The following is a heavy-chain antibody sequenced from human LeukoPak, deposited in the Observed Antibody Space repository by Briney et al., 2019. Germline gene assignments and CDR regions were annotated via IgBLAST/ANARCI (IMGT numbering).Heavy chain of an antibody. CDR1: GFTFSSYW. J-gene: IGHJ4*02. D-gene: IGHD5-18*01. Sequence: GGSLRLSCAASGFTFSSYWMHWVRQAPGKGLVWVSRTNSDGSGTFYADSVKGRFTISRDNAKNTLYLQMNSLRAEDTAVYYCARGLGGYSYGQDYRGQGTLVTVSS. CDR2: TNSDGSGT. V-gene: IGHV3-74*01. CDR3: ARGLGGYSYGQDY.